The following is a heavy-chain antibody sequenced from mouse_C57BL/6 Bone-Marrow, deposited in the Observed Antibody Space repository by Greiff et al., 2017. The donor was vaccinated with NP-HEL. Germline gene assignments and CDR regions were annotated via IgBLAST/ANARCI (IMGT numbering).Heavy chain of an antibody. Sequence: EVKLVESGPGLVKPSQSLSLTCSVTGYSITSGYYWNWIRQIPGNKLEWMGYISYDGSNNYNPSLKNRISITRDTSTNQFFLKLKSVTTEETATYYCARDQGHPLRVYWYCDVWGTGTTVTVCS. D-gene: IGHD6-1*01. V-gene: IGHV3-6*01. CDR2: ISYDGSN. CDR3: ARDQGHPLRVYWYCDV. J-gene: IGHJ1*03. CDR1: GYSITSGYY.